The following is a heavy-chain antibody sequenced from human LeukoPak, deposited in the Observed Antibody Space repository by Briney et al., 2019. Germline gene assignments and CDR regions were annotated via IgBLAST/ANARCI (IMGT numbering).Heavy chain of an antibody. V-gene: IGHV4-34*01. D-gene: IGHD3-3*01. CDR3: ARGLYYDFWSGYYGNWFDP. Sequence: SETLSLTCTVSGGSISSYYWSWIRQPPGKGLEWIGEINHSGSTNYNPSLKSRVTISVDTSKNQFSLKLSSVTAADTAVYYCARGLYYDFWSGYYGNWFDPWGQGTLVTVSS. CDR2: INHSGST. CDR1: GGSISSYY. J-gene: IGHJ5*02.